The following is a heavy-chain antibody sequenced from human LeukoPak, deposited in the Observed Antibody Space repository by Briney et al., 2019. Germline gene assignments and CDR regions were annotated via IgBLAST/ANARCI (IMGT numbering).Heavy chain of an antibody. CDR1: GYSFGIFG. V-gene: IGHV1-18*01. D-gene: IGHD2-2*01. CDR3: ARVGVVVPAAWFDP. Sequence: ASVKVSCKASGYSFGIFGISWVRQAPGQGLEWMGWIGANNGNTKYAQNLQGRVTMTTDTSTSTAYMELRSLRSDDTAVYYCARVGVVVPAAWFDPWGQGTLVTVSS. CDR2: IGANNGNT. J-gene: IGHJ5*02.